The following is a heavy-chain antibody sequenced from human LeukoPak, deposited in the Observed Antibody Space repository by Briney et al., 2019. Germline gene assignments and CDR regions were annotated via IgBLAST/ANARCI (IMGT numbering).Heavy chain of an antibody. V-gene: IGHV3-23*01. D-gene: IGHD6-13*01. J-gene: IGHJ3*02. CDR3: AKDSSSWFRDAFGI. CDR1: GFTFSSYA. Sequence: GGSLRLSCAASGFTFSSYAMNWVRQAPGKGLEWVSAISGSGGNTYYADSVKGRFTISRDNSKNTLYLQTNSLRAEDTAVYYCAKDSSSWFRDAFGIWGRGTMVTVSS. CDR2: ISGSGGNT.